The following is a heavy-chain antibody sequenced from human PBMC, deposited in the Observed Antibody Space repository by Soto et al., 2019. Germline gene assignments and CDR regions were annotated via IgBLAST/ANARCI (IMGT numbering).Heavy chain of an antibody. CDR1: RFTFSDYA. Sequence: QVRLEESGGGVVQPGASRRLSCVASRFTFSDYALHWVRQAPGKGLEWAALISFDWTKKFYADSVKGRFTISRDNSKNSLYLQMNDLAPAETAVYYCARRLDGRHSYGIAASEYWGQGTLVTVSS. CDR2: ISFDWTKK. D-gene: IGHD5-18*01. CDR3: ARRLDGRHSYGIAASEY. V-gene: IGHV3-30-3*01. J-gene: IGHJ4*02.